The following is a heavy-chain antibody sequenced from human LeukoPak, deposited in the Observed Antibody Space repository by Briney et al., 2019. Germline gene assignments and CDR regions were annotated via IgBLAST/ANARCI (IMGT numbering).Heavy chain of an antibody. CDR2: IIPIFGTA. CDR3: ASTGRSYYDSSGYYS. Sequence: GASVKVSCKASGGTFSSYAISWVRQAPGQGLEWMGRIIPIFGTANYAQKFQGRVTITTDESTSTAYMELSSLRSEDTAVYYCASTGRSYYDSSGYYSWGQGTLVTVSS. CDR1: GGTFSSYA. D-gene: IGHD3-22*01. V-gene: IGHV1-69*05. J-gene: IGHJ4*02.